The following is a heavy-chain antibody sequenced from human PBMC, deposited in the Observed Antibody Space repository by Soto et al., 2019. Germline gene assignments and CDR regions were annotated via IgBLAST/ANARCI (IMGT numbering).Heavy chain of an antibody. CDR3: ARVTGFYGSGEIDY. Sequence: QVQLVESGGGVVQPGRSLRLSCAASGFTFTGFAMYWVRQAPGKGLEWVAVTSFDGSNEYYADFVEGRFTISRDNSKNTLDLQMNSLRPEDTAVYDCARVTGFYGSGEIDYWGQGTLVTVSS. J-gene: IGHJ4*02. D-gene: IGHD3-10*01. V-gene: IGHV3-30-3*01. CDR1: GFTFTGFA. CDR2: TSFDGSNE.